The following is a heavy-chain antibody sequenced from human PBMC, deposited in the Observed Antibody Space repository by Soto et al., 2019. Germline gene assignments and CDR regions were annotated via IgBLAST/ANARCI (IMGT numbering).Heavy chain of an antibody. CDR1: GFSLSTSGMR. J-gene: IGHJ6*02. D-gene: IGHD1-26*01. CDR3: ARIIGGGYYYGMDV. CDR2: IDWDDDK. Sequence: XGPTLVNPTQTLTLTCTFSGFSLSTSGMRVSWVRQPPGKALEWLARIDWDDDKFYSTSLKTRLTISKDTSKNQVVLTMTNMDPVDTATYYCARIIGGGYYYGMDVWGQGTTVTVSS. V-gene: IGHV2-70*04.